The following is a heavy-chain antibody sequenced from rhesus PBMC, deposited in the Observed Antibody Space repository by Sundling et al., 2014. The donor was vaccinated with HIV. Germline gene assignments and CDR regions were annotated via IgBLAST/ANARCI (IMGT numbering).Heavy chain of an antibody. Sequence: QLQLQESGPGLVKPSETLSLTCAVSGASISSNYWSWIRQPPGKGLEWIGRISATDGSTDYNPSLKSRVTISTDTSKNQFSLKLNSVTAADTAVYYCARERLIVVLLAMKYYFEYWGQGVLVTVSS. D-gene: IGHD2-2*01. CDR2: ISATDGST. CDR3: ARERLIVVLLAMKYYFEY. J-gene: IGHJ4*01. CDR1: GASISSNY. V-gene: IGHV4-173*01.